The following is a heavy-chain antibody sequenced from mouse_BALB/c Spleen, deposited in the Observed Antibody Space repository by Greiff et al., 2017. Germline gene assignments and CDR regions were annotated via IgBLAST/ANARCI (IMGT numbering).Heavy chain of an antibody. CDR2: ISNGGGST. Sequence: EVHLVESGGGLVQPGGSLKLSCAASGFTFSSYTMSWVRQTPEKRLEWVAYISNGGGSTYYPDTVKGRFTISRDNAKNTLYLQMSSLKSEDTAMYYCARQEGRLNWFAYWGQGTLVTVSA. J-gene: IGHJ3*01. CDR3: ARQEGRLNWFAY. V-gene: IGHV5-12-2*01. CDR1: GFTFSSYT.